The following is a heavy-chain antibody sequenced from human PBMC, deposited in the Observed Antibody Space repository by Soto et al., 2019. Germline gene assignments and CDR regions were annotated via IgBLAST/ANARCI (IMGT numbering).Heavy chain of an antibody. Sequence: ASVKVSCKASGYTFTSYGISWGRQAPGQGLEWMGWISAYNGNTNYAQKLQGRVTMTTDTSTSTAYMELGSLRSDDTAVYYCARGGEWFGELLYYYYMDVWGKGTTVTVSS. CDR3: ARGGEWFGELLYYYYMDV. CDR2: ISAYNGNT. CDR1: GYTFTSYG. D-gene: IGHD3-10*01. V-gene: IGHV1-18*01. J-gene: IGHJ6*03.